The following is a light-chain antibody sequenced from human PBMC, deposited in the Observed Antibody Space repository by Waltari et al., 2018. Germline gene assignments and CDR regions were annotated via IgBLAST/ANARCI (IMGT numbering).Light chain of an antibody. CDR2: VNSDGSH. Sequence: QLVLTQSPSASASLGASVKLTCTLSSGHSTNVVAWLQHQPEKGPRFLMKVNSDGSHTKGDEIPDRFSGSSSGAGRYLTISSLQSEDEADYYCQTGGHGTWVFGGGTKLTVL. J-gene: IGLJ3*02. CDR1: SGHSTNV. V-gene: IGLV4-69*01. CDR3: QTGGHGTWV.